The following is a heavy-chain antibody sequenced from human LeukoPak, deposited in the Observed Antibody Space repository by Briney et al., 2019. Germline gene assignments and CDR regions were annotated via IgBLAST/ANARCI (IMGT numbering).Heavy chain of an antibody. J-gene: IGHJ4*02. CDR2: IYYSGST. D-gene: IGHD3-22*01. CDR1: GGSISSYY. V-gene: IGHV4-59*01. Sequence: SETLSLTCTVSGGSISSYYWSWIRQPPRKGLEWIGYIYYSGSTNYNPSLKSRVTISVDTSKNQFSLKLSSVTAADTAVYYCARALQDYYDSSGYYYGDWGQGTLVTVSS. CDR3: ARALQDYYDSSGYYYGD.